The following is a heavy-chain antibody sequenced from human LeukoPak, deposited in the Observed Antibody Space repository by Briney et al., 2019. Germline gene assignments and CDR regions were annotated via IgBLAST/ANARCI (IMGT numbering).Heavy chain of an antibody. J-gene: IGHJ3*02. CDR2: ISSSSTI. V-gene: IGHV3-48*01. Sequence: PGGSLRPSCAASGFTFSSYSMNWVRQAPGKGLEWVSYISSSSTIYYADSVKGRFTISRDNAKNSLYLQMNSLRAEDTAVYYCARGLSGSYGAFDIWGQGTMVTVSS. D-gene: IGHD1-26*01. CDR1: GFTFSSYS. CDR3: ARGLSGSYGAFDI.